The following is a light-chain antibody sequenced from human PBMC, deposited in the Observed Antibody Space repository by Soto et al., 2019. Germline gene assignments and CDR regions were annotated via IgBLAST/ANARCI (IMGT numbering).Light chain of an antibody. CDR1: QSVSSSF. V-gene: IGKV3-20*01. J-gene: IGKJ3*01. Sequence: EIVLTQSPGTLSLSPGERATLSCRASQSVSSSFLAWYQQKPGQAPRLLIFGGSSRATGIADRFSGSGSGTDFTLTITRLEPEDFAVYYCQQYGSSPLTFGPGTKVDIK. CDR3: QQYGSSPLT. CDR2: GGS.